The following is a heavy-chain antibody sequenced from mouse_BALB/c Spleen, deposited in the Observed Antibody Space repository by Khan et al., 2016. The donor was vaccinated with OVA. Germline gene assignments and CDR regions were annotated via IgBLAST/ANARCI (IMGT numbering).Heavy chain of an antibody. CDR3: TSEGAYYGNSYFDY. J-gene: IGHJ2*01. D-gene: IGHD2-10*01. CDR2: INTDTGEP. CDR1: GYTFINYG. Sequence: QIQLVQSGPELKKPGETVKISCKASGYTFINYGMNWVKQAPGKGLKWMGWINTDTGEPTYADDFKGRFAFSLETSASTAYLQINDLKNEDMATYFCTSEGAYYGNSYFDYWGQGTTLTVSS. V-gene: IGHV9-1*02.